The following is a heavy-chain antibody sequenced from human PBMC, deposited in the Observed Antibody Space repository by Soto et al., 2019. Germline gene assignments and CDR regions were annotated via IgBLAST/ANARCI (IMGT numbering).Heavy chain of an antibody. CDR3: ARGAARGNWFDP. D-gene: IGHD6-6*01. V-gene: IGHV3-33*01. CDR2: IWYDGSNK. J-gene: IGHJ5*02. CDR1: GFTFSSYG. Sequence: GGSLRLSCAASGFTFSSYGMHWVRQAPGKGLEWVAVIWYDGSNKYYADSVKGRFTISRDNSKNTLYLQMNSLRAEDTAVYYCARGAARGNWFDPWGQGTLVTVSS.